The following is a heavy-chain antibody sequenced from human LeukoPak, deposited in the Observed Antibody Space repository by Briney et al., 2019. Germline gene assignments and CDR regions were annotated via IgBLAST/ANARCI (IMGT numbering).Heavy chain of an antibody. CDR2: INHSGSP. Sequence: PSETLSLTCAVYGGSFSGYYWSWIRQPPGKGLEWIGEINHSGSPNYNPSLKSRVTISVDTSKNQFSLKLGSVTAADTAVYYCARETLTIRPPPGDGQNEGSFDYWGQGTLVTVSS. V-gene: IGHV4-34*01. CDR1: GGSFSGYY. J-gene: IGHJ4*02. CDR3: ARETLTIRPPPGDGQNEGSFDY. D-gene: IGHD7-27*01.